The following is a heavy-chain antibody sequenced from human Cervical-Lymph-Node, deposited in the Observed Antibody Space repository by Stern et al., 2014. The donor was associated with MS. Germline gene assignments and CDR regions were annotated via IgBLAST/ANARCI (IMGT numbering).Heavy chain of an antibody. CDR2: ITTHNGNT. D-gene: IGHD6-13*01. Sequence: DQLVESGNEVKKPGASVKVSCTASGYTFSNYGISWVRQVPGQGLEWMGWITTHNGNTDYAQKVQDRVTLTTDTSTNTAYMELRSLRSDDTAVYYCARSTSWYFDLWGQGTLVTVSS. V-gene: IGHV1-18*01. CDR3: ARSTSWYFDL. J-gene: IGHJ4*02. CDR1: GYTFSNYG.